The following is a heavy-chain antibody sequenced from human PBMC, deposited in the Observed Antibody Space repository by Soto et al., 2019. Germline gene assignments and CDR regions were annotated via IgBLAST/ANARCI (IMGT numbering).Heavy chain of an antibody. CDR1: GGSISSDDYY. CDR2: IYHRVST. J-gene: IGHJ4*02. D-gene: IGHD3-22*01. CDR3: ARESNYYNSRVSEY. V-gene: IGHV4-30-4*01. Sequence: SETRSLTCTVSGGSISSDDYYWSWIHHPPGKGLEWIGYIYHRVSTYYKPSLKSRVTISVDTSKNQFSLKLSSVTAADTAVYYCARESNYYNSRVSEYWAKGTIVNVSS.